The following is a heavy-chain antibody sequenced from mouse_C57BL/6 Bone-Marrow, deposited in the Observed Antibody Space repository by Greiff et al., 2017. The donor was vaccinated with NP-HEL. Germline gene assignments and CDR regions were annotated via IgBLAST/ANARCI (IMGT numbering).Heavy chain of an antibody. D-gene: IGHD3-3*01. CDR1: GYTFTSYW. CDR2: IHPNSGST. J-gene: IGHJ2*01. V-gene: IGHV1-64*01. Sequence: QVQLQQPGAELVKPGASVKLSCKASGYTFTSYWMHWVKQRPGQGLEWIGMIHPNSGSTNYNEKFKSKATLTVDKSSSTAYMQLSSLTSADAAVYYCARGPRDIDYWGQGTTLTVSS. CDR3: ARGPRDIDY.